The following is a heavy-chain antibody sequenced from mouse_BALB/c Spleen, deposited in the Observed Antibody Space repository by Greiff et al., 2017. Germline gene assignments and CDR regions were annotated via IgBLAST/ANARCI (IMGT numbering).Heavy chain of an antibody. Sequence: VQLQQSGAELARPGASVKMSCKASGYTFTSYTMHWVKQRPGQGLEWIGYINPSTGYTEYNQKFKDKATLTADKSSSTAYMQLSSLTSEDSAVYYCARRGGLRRAMDYWGQGTSVTVSS. D-gene: IGHD2-4*01. V-gene: IGHV1-4*01. J-gene: IGHJ4*01. CDR2: INPSTGYT. CDR3: ARRGGLRRAMDY. CDR1: GYTFTSYT.